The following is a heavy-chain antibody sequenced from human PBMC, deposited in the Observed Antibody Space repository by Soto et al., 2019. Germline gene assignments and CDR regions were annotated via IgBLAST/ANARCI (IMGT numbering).Heavy chain of an antibody. V-gene: IGHV3-33*01. CDR3: ARDLRQSQVSYYYGMGV. J-gene: IGHJ6*02. CDR1: GFTFSSYG. Sequence: PGGYLRLSCAASGFTFSSYGMHWVRQAPGKGLEWVAVIWYDGSNKYYADSVKGRFTISRDNSKNTLYLQMNSLRAEDTAVYYCARDLRQSQVSYYYGMGVWGHGATVIVS. D-gene: IGHD6-19*01. CDR2: IWYDGSNK.